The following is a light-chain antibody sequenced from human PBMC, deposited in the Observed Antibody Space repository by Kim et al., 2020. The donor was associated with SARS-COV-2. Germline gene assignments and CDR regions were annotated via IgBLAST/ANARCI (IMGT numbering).Light chain of an antibody. Sequence: APGKSARIHCGGNNIGSKSVPLCALMPGQDTVVVIYYDSYGPSVIPERFSGSNSGSTATLTIRRVEAGDESDYYCQVWDSSSDQGVFGGGTQLTVL. J-gene: IGLJ2*01. CDR3: QVWDSSSDQGV. CDR1: NIGSKS. V-gene: IGLV3-21*04. CDR2: YDS.